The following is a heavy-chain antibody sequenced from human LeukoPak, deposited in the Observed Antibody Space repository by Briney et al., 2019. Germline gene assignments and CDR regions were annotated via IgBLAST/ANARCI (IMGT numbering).Heavy chain of an antibody. CDR3: AKSFGSTIWWYCDL. J-gene: IGHJ2*01. D-gene: IGHD2-2*01. V-gene: IGHV3-23*01. CDR1: GFTLRSYD. CDR2: ISGGGGGT. Sequence: GGSLRLSCAASGFTLRSYDTSWVREAPGEGLEWVSPISGGGGGTYYADSVKGRFTISRDNSKNTLCLQMNRLRAENTAVYYCAKSFGSTIWWYCDLWGRGTLVTASS.